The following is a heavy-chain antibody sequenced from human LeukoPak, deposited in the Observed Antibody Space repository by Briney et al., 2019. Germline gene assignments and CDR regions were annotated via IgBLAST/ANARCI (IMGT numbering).Heavy chain of an antibody. J-gene: IGHJ3*01. CDR2: MYPGESDT. CDR1: GYSFTSYW. Sequence: GESLKISCHASGYSFTSYWIGRVRQRPGKGLEWVGVMYPGESDTRYSPSFQGQVTISADKSTKTAYLQWSSLKASDTAMYYCARHPSMSLYCGPDCDDGFDFWGQGTMVTVS. CDR3: ARHPSMSLYCGPDCDDGFDF. D-gene: IGHD2-21*02. V-gene: IGHV5-51*01.